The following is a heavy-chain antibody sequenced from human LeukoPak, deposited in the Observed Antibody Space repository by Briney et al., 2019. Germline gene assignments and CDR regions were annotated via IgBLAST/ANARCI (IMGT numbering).Heavy chain of an antibody. CDR2: IKRDGSEK. V-gene: IGHV3-7*05. J-gene: IGHJ4*02. CDR3: ARAGLWLCPDY. Sequence: GGSLRLSCAVSGFTFSNYWMSWVRQAPGKGLEWVANIKRDGSEKYYVDSVKGRFTISRDNAKNSLYLEMNSLRVEDTAVYYCARAGLWLCPDYWGQGTLVTVSS. D-gene: IGHD2-2*01. CDR1: GFTFSNYW.